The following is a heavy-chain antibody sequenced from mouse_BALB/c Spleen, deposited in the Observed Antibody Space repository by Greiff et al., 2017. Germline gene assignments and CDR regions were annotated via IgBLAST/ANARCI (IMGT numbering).Heavy chain of an antibody. D-gene: IGHD1-1*02. CDR1: GYTFTSYW. Sequence: VQLQQSGAELAKPGASVKMSCKASGYTFTSYWMHWVKQRPGQGLEWIGYINPSTGYTEYNQKFKDKATLTADKSSSTAYMQLSSLTSEDSAVYYCASGNYVDYWGQGTTLTVSS. CDR3: ASGNYVDY. V-gene: IGHV1-7*01. CDR2: INPSTGYT. J-gene: IGHJ2*01.